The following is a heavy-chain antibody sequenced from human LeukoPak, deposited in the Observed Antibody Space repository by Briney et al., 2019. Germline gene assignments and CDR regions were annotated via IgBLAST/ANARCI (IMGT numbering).Heavy chain of an antibody. D-gene: IGHD6-19*01. V-gene: IGHV3-23*01. CDR3: AKDREYSSGWYNY. Sequence: PGGSLRLSCEASGFTFSAYAMTWVRQAPGQGLEWVSSIGSDNKPHYSESVKGRFAISRDNSKSMLFLQLNSLRAEDTAVYYCAKDREYSSGWYNYWGQGTLVTVSS. J-gene: IGHJ4*02. CDR1: GFTFSAYA. CDR2: IGSDNKP.